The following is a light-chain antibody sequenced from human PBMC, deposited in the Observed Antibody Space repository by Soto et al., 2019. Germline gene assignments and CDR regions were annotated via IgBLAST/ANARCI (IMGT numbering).Light chain of an antibody. CDR1: QSVSGTY. J-gene: IGKJ1*01. V-gene: IGKV3-20*01. Sequence: EIVLTQSPGTLSLSPGERATLSCRASQSVSGTYLAWYQHKLGQAPRLLIYGASSKASGIPDRFSGSGSGNDFTLTISRLEPEDFAVYYCQQYGSSPRSFGQGTKVEVK. CDR2: GAS. CDR3: QQYGSSPRS.